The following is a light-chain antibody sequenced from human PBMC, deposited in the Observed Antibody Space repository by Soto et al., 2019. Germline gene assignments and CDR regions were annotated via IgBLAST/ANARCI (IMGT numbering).Light chain of an antibody. V-gene: IGKV3-11*01. CDR3: QQHSNWPPYT. J-gene: IGKJ2*01. CDR1: QSVSSY. Sequence: EIVLTQSPATLSLSPGERATLSCRASQSVSSYLAWYQQKPGQAPRLLIYDASNRATGIPARFSGSGSGTEYTLTISSLEPEDVAVYYCQQHSNWPPYTFGQGTKLEIK. CDR2: DAS.